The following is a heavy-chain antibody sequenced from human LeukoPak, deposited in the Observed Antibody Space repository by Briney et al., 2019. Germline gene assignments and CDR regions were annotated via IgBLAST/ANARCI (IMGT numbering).Heavy chain of an antibody. D-gene: IGHD5-18*01. CDR2: INWNGGST. J-gene: IGHJ6*03. CDR3: ARVDTAMVNFGGYYYYMDV. V-gene: IGHV3-20*04. CDR1: GFTFDDYG. Sequence: PGGPLRLSCAASGFTFDDYGMSWVRQAPGKGLEWVSGINWNGGSTGYADSVKGRFTISRDNAKNSLYLQMNSLRAEDTALYYCARVDTAMVNFGGYYYYMDVWGKGTTVTVSS.